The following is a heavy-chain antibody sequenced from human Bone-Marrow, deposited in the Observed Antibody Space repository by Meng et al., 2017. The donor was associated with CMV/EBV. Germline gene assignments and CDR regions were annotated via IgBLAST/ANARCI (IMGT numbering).Heavy chain of an antibody. D-gene: IGHD6-13*01. CDR1: GFTFSGYT. V-gene: IGHV3-21*01. CDR2: ISTSSIYI. CDR3: VRVAAGTGPRGSFDY. Sequence: GESLKISCTASGFTFSGYTMNWVRQAPGRGLEWISSISTSSIYIHYADSVKGRFTISRDNAKNSLSLQMKSLRAEDTAVYYCVRVAAGTGPRGSFDYWGQGTLVTVSS. J-gene: IGHJ4*02.